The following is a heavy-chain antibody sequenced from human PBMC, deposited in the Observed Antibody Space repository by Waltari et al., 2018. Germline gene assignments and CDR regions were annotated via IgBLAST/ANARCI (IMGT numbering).Heavy chain of an antibody. V-gene: IGHV4-34*10. CDR1: DGSFSGYF. CDR3: ARVGDYHGSGRFGLDV. CDR2: INRDGSN. D-gene: IGHD3-10*01. J-gene: IGHJ6*02. Sequence: QVQLQESGPGLVKPSETLSLTCAVYDGSFSGYFWSWIRQSPGKGLEWIGQINRDGSNIYNPSLKSRVAMSVDTLKSQISLRLTSVTAADAAVYYCARVGDYHGSGRFGLDVWGQGTRVTVSS.